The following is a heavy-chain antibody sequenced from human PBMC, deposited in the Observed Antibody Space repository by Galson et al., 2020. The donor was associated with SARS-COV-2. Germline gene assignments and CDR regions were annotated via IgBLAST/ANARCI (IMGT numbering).Heavy chain of an antibody. Sequence: GGSLRLSCTASGFTFSDYAMNWFRQAPGKGLEWVGFIRSKAYGGATEYAASVKGRFTISRDDSKSVAYLQMNSLKTEDSAVYYCSRHSVPSLSGYYTTFDYWGRGTLVTVSS. J-gene: IGHJ4*02. CDR1: GFTFSDYA. CDR3: SRHSVPSLSGYYTTFDY. CDR2: IRSKAYGGAT. V-gene: IGHV3-49*03. D-gene: IGHD3-3*01.